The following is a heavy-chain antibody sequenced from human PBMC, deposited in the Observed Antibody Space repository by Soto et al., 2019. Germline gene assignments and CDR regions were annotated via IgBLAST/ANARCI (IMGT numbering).Heavy chain of an antibody. CDR2: IYYSGST. V-gene: IGHV4-31*03. J-gene: IGHJ3*02. Sequence: SETLSLTCTVSGGSISSGGYYWSWIRQHPGKGLEWIGYIYYSGSTYYDPSLKSRVTISVDTSKNQFSLKLSSVTAADTAVYYCARCFHGDYARAFDIWGQGTMVTVSS. D-gene: IGHD4-17*01. CDR3: ARCFHGDYARAFDI. CDR1: GGSISSGGYY.